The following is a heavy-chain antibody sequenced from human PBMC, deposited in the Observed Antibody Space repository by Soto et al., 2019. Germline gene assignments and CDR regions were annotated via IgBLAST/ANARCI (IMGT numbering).Heavy chain of an antibody. CDR2: IFSSGST. J-gene: IGHJ4*02. D-gene: IGHD5-12*01. V-gene: IGHV4-4*07. CDR3: AREGSYSAYNFAHGIQLWSFDF. CDR1: GGSTNTFY. Sequence: SETLSLTCTVSGGSTNTFYWSWVRQPAGKGLEWIGRIFSSGSTSFNPSLESRVAMSVDTSKNHFSLNLSSVTAADMAVYYCAREGSYSAYNFAHGIQLWSFDFWGQGALVTVSS.